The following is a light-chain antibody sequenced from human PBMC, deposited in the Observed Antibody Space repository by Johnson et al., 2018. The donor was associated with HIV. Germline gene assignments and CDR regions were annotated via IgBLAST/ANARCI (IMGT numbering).Light chain of an antibody. CDR1: SSNIESNY. CDR3: GTWDSSLSAHYV. V-gene: IGLV1-51*02. J-gene: IGLJ1*01. CDR2: ETN. Sequence: QSVLTQPPSVSAAPGQKVTISCSGSSSNIESNYVSWYQQLPGAIPKLLIFETNKRPSGIPDRFSGSKSGTSANLGIAGLQTGDEADSYCGTWDSSLSAHYVFGTVTKITVL.